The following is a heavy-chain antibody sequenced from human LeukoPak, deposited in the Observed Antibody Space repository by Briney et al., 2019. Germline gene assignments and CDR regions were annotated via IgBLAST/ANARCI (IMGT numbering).Heavy chain of an antibody. CDR1: GGSFSGYY. V-gene: IGHV4-34*01. CDR3: ARGPHTGVNYYDSSGYYY. CDR2: INHSGST. D-gene: IGHD3-22*01. J-gene: IGHJ4*02. Sequence: SETLSLTCAVYGGSFSGYYWSCIRQPPGKGLEWIGEINHSGSTNYNPSLKSRVTISVDTSKNQFSPKLSSVTAADTAVYYCARGPHTGVNYYDSSGYYYWGQGTLVTVSS.